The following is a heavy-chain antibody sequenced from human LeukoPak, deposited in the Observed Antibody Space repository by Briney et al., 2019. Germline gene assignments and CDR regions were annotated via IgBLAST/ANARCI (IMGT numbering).Heavy chain of an antibody. J-gene: IGHJ6*02. Sequence: GASVKVSCKASGYTFTSYYMHWVRQAPGQGLEWMGVINPSGGSTGYAQKFQGRVTMTRDTSTSTVYMELSRLRSDDTAVYYCARDGYCSSTSCYYYGMDVWGQGTTVTVSS. V-gene: IGHV1-46*01. CDR1: GYTFTSYY. D-gene: IGHD2-2*03. CDR2: INPSGGST. CDR3: ARDGYCSSTSCYYYGMDV.